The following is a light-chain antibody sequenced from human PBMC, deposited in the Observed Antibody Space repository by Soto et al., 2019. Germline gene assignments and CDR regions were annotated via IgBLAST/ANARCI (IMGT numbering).Light chain of an antibody. CDR3: CSYAGNSTYV. CDR1: SSDVGSYNL. Sequence: QSVLTQPASVSGSPGQSITISCTGTSSDVGSYNLVSWHQQHPGKAPKLMIYEGSKRPSGVSNRFSGSKSGNTASLTTSGLQAEDEADYYCCSYAGNSTYVFGTGTKLTVL. CDR2: EGS. V-gene: IGLV2-23*01. J-gene: IGLJ1*01.